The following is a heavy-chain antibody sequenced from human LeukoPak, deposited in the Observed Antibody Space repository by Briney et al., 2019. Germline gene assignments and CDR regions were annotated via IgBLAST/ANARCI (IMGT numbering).Heavy chain of an antibody. CDR2: IYYSGST. Sequence: SETLSLTCTVSGGSISSSSYYWGWIRQHPGKGLEWIGYIYYSGSTYYNPSLKSRVTISVDTSKNQFSLKLSSVTAADTAVYYCARGLRGSGSFSLYFDYWGQGTLVTVSS. CDR1: GGSISSSSYY. D-gene: IGHD3-10*01. V-gene: IGHV4-31*03. CDR3: ARGLRGSGSFSLYFDY. J-gene: IGHJ4*02.